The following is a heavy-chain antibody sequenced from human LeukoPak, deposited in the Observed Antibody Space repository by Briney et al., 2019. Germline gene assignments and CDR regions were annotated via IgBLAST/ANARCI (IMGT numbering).Heavy chain of an antibody. CDR1: GFTFSNYA. J-gene: IGHJ4*02. D-gene: IGHD3-10*01. V-gene: IGHV3-30*04. CDR3: AKVGAMVRGFFDY. Sequence: PGRSLRLSCAASGFTFSNYAMHWVRQAPGKGLEWVAVISYDGSNKYYADSVKGRFTISRDNSKNTLYLQMNSLRAEDTAVYYCAKVGAMVRGFFDYWGQGTLVTVSS. CDR2: ISYDGSNK.